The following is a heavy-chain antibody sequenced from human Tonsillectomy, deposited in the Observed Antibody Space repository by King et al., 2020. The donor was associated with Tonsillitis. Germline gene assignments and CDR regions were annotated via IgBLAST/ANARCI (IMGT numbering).Heavy chain of an antibody. V-gene: IGHV3-49*05. J-gene: IGHJ4*02. CDR3: TRVVYYYDSSGYPAPFDY. CDR1: GFTFGDHA. CDR2: IRSKAYGGTT. Sequence: VQLVESGGGLVKPGRSLRLSCTASGFTFGDHAMCWFRQAPGKGLEWVGFIRSKAYGGTTEYAASVKGRFTISRDDSKSIAYLQMNSLKTEDTAVYYCTRVVYYYDSSGYPAPFDYWGQGTLVTVSS. D-gene: IGHD3-22*01.